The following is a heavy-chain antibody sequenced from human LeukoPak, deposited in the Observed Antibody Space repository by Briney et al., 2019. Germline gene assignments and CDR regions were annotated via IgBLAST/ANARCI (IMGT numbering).Heavy chain of an antibody. CDR1: GFTFSSYG. Sequence: GGSLRLSXAASGFTFSSYGMHWVSQPPGKGLEWVAFIRYDGSNKYYADSVKGRFTISRDNSKNTLYLQMNSLRAEDTAVYYCAKDPYDFWSGSLNWFDPWGQGTLVTVSS. CDR2: IRYDGSNK. J-gene: IGHJ5*02. D-gene: IGHD3-3*01. V-gene: IGHV3-30*02. CDR3: AKDPYDFWSGSLNWFDP.